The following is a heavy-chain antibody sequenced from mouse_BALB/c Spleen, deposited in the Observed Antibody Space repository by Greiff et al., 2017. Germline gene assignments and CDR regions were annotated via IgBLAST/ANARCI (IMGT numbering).Heavy chain of an antibody. Sequence: VQLQQSGAELVRPGALVKLSCKASGFNIKDYYMHWVKQRPEQGLEWIGWIDPENGNTIYDPKFQGKASITADTSSNTAYLQLSSLTSEDTAVYYCARGLLQAWFAYWGQGTLVTVSA. J-gene: IGHJ3*01. CDR3: ARGLLQAWFAY. CDR1: GFNIKDYY. CDR2: IDPENGNT. V-gene: IGHV14-1*02. D-gene: IGHD2-3*01.